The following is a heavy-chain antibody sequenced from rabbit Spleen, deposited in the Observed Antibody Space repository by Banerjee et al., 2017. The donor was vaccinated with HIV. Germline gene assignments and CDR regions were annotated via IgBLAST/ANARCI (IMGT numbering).Heavy chain of an antibody. CDR1: GFSFSNKA. J-gene: IGHJ3*01. Sequence: QERLVESGGGLVQPEGSLTLTCTASGFSFSNKAVMCWVRQAPGKGLEWIGIIYAAKGSTDYASWVNGRFTISSDNAQSTVDLKMTSLTAADTATYFCARAIVPWLGLTRLDLWGPGTLVTVS. V-gene: IGHV1S47*01. D-gene: IGHD4-1*01. CDR3: ARAIVPWLGLTRLDL. CDR2: IYAAKGST.